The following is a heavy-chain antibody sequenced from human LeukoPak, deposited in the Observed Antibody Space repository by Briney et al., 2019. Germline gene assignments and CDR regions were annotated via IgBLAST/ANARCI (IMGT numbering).Heavy chain of an antibody. D-gene: IGHD3-10*01. CDR2: ISGVGSST. V-gene: IGHV3-23*01. J-gene: IGHJ4*02. CDR1: GFTFSSYA. Sequence: GGSLRLSCAASGFTFSSYAMSWVRQPPGKGLEWVSGISGVGSSTYYADSVKGRFTISRDNSKNTLFLQMNSLRAEDTAVYYCAKDRAGVPSRGYDSWGQGTLVTVTS. CDR3: AKDRAGVPSRGYDS.